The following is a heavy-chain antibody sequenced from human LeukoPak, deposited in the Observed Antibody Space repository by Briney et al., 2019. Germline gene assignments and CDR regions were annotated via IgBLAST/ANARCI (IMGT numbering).Heavy chain of an antibody. CDR3: ARGVTTNDY. CDR1: GYTFTGYY. V-gene: IGHV1-8*02. Sequence: GASVKVSCKASGYTFTGYYMHWVRQAPGQGLEWMGWMNPNSGNTGYAQKFQGRVTMTRNTSISTAYMELSSLRSEDTAVYYCARGVTTNDYWGQGTLVTVSS. CDR2: MNPNSGNT. D-gene: IGHD4-17*01. J-gene: IGHJ4*02.